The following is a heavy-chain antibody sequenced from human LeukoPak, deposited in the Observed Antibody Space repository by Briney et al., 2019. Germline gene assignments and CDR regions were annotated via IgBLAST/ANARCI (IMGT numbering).Heavy chain of an antibody. V-gene: IGHV3-7*03. Sequence: GGSLRLPCAASGFTFSSHWMSWVRQTPGKGLEWVANINQDGSEKYYVDSVKGRFTISRDNAKNSLCLQVNSLRAEDTAVYYCVRDHPAAGLIFDYWGQGTLVTVSS. CDR2: INQDGSEK. D-gene: IGHD6-13*01. CDR3: VRDHPAAGLIFDY. CDR1: GFTFSSHW. J-gene: IGHJ4*02.